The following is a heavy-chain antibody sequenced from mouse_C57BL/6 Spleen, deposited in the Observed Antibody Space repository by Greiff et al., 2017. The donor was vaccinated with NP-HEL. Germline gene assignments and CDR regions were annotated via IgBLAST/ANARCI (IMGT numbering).Heavy chain of an antibody. D-gene: IGHD2-4*01. CDR2: IDPSDSYT. CDR3: ARYDYDAW. CDR1: GYTFTSYW. V-gene: IGHV1-69*01. Sequence: QVQLQQPGAELVMPGASVKLSCKASGYTFTSYWMHWVKQRPGQGLEWIGEIDPSDSYTNYNQKFKGKSTLTVDKSSSTAYMQLSSLTSEDSAVYYCARYDYDAWWGKGTLVTVSA. J-gene: IGHJ3*02.